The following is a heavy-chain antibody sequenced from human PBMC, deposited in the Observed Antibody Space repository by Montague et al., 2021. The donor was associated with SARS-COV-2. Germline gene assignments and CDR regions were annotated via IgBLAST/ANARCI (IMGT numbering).Heavy chain of an antibody. CDR1: GGSISSYY. CDR3: ASGKYYDFWSGFYSQDYVDGMDV. D-gene: IGHD3-3*01. J-gene: IGHJ6*02. V-gene: IGHV4-4*07. Sequence: SETLSLTCTVSGGSISSYYWSWIRQSAGKGLEWIGRIHTSGSTDYNPSLNSRVTMSVDTSKNQFSLKLSSVTAADTAVYYCASGKYYDFWSGFYSQDYVDGMDVWGQGTTVTVSS. CDR2: IHTSGST.